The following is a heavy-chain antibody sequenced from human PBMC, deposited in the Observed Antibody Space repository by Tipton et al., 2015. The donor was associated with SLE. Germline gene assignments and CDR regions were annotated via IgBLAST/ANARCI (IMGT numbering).Heavy chain of an antibody. CDR2: IYYSGNT. J-gene: IGHJ2*01. CDR1: GGSISSYY. V-gene: IGHV4-59*01. D-gene: IGHD3-10*01. Sequence: TLSLTCTVSGGSISSYYWSWIRQPPGKGLEWIGYIYYSGNTNYNPSLKSRVTISVDTSKNQFSLKLSSVTAADTAVYYCARGRRGPLRYFDLWGRGTLVTVSS. CDR3: ARGRRGPLRYFDL.